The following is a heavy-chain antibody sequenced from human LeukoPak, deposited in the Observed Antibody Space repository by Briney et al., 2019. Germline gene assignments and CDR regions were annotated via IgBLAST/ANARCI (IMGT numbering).Heavy chain of an antibody. CDR3: GKFPDQKKAVDY. CDR1: GFTFSSYS. CDR2: ISSSSSTI. V-gene: IGHV3-48*01. J-gene: IGHJ4*02. Sequence: GGSLRLSCAASGFTFSSYSMNWVRQAPGKGLEWVSYISSSSSTIYYADSVKGRFTISRDNAKNSLYLQMNSLRAEDTAVYYCGKFPDQKKAVDYRGQGTLVTVSS.